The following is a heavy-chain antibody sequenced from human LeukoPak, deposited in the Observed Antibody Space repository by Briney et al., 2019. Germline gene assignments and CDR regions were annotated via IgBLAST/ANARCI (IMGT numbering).Heavy chain of an antibody. V-gene: IGHV4-59*08. CDR3: ARQARYYYDSSGYDHFDY. Sequence: SETLSLTCTVSGGSISSYYWSWIRQPPGKGLEWIGYIYYSGSTNYNPSLKSRVTISVDTSKNQFSLKLSSVTAADTAVYYCARQARYYYDSSGYDHFDYWGQGTLVTVSS. CDR1: GGSISSYY. J-gene: IGHJ4*02. CDR2: IYYSGST. D-gene: IGHD3-22*01.